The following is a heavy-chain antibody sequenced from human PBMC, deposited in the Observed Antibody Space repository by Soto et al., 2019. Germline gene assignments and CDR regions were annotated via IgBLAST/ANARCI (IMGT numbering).Heavy chain of an antibody. J-gene: IGHJ4*02. V-gene: IGHV3-30-3*01. CDR1: GFTFSSYA. CDR2: ISYDGSNK. D-gene: IGHD2-2*02. Sequence: GGSLRLSCAASGFTFSSYAMHWVRQAPGKGLEWVAVISYDGSNKYYADSVKGRFTISRDNSKNTRYLQMNSLGAEDTAVYYCARDIRGYYFDYWGQGTLVTVSS. CDR3: ARDIRGYYFDY.